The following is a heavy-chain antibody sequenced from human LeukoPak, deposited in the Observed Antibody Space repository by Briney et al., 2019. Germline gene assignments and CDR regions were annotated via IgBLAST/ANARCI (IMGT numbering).Heavy chain of an antibody. CDR2: IKQDGSKK. CDR3: AREGGDIVVVPAAMRWGSYYYYMDV. CDR1: GFTFSSYW. V-gene: IGHV3-7*01. D-gene: IGHD2-2*01. Sequence: PGGSLRLSCAASGFTFSSYWMSWVRQAPGKGLEWVANIKQDGSKKYYVDSVKGRFTISRDNAKNSLYLQMNSLRAEDTAVYYCAREGGDIVVVPAAMRWGSYYYYMDVWGKGTTVTVSS. J-gene: IGHJ6*03.